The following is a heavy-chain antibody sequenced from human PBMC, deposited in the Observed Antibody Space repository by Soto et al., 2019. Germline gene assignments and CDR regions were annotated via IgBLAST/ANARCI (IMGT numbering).Heavy chain of an antibody. CDR3: ATVAHEYGDYYSGSNYYYGMDV. CDR2: FDPEDGET. CDR1: GYTLTELS. D-gene: IGHD4-17*01. Sequence: GASVKVSCKVSGYTLTELSMHWVRQATGKGLEWMGGFDPEDGETIYAQQFQGRVTMTEDTYTDTAYMELSSLSSEDTAVYYCATVAHEYGDYYSGSNYYYGMDVWGQGTTVTVSS. J-gene: IGHJ6*02. V-gene: IGHV1-24*01.